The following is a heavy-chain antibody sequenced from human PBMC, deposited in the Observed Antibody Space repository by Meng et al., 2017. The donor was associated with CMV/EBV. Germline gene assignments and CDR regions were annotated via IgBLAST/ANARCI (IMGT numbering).Heavy chain of an antibody. D-gene: IGHD2-8*01. CDR1: GFTFSSYG. V-gene: IGHV3-30*02. J-gene: IGHJ6*02. Sequence: GESLKISCAASGFTFSSYGMHWVRQAPGKGLEWVAFIRYDGSNKYYADSVKGRFTISRDNSKNTLYLQMNSLRAEDTAVYYCVKDLGVVWGQGTTVTVSS. CDR2: IRYDGSNK. CDR3: VKDLGVV.